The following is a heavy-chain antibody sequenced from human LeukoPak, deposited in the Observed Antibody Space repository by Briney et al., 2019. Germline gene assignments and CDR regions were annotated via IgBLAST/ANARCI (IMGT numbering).Heavy chain of an antibody. V-gene: IGHV1-69*02. CDR1: GGTFSSYT. Sequence: GASVKVSCKASGGTFSSYTISWVRQAPGQGLEWMGRIIPILGIANYAQKFQGRVTITADKSTSTAYMELSSLRSEDTAVYYCATSGGCGGDCYGEYFQHWGQGTLVTVSS. D-gene: IGHD2-21*01. J-gene: IGHJ1*01. CDR2: IIPILGIA. CDR3: ATSGGCGGDCYGEYFQH.